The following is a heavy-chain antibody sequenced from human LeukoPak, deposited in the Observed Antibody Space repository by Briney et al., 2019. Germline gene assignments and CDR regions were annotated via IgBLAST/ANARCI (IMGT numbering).Heavy chain of an antibody. CDR2: ISYSGGT. Sequence: PSETLSLTCTVSGVSLTSYYWSWIRQPPGKGPEWIGYISYSGGTNYNPSLKSRVTLSLDMSENQFSLKVESATAADTAIYYCASQTSILGFDPWGQGTVVSVS. V-gene: IGHV4-59*01. CDR1: GVSLTSYY. J-gene: IGHJ5*02. CDR3: ASQTSILGFDP. D-gene: IGHD2-21*01.